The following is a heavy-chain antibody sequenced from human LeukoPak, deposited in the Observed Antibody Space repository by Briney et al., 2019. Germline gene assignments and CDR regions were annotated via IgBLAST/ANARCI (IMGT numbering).Heavy chain of an antibody. D-gene: IGHD6-13*01. Sequence: GGSLRLSCAASGFTFSNFGMHWVRQAPGKGLEWVAFIRYDGSNEYYADSVKGRFTISRDSSKNTLYLQMNSLRAEDTAVYYCAKGGSSSWDYFDYWGQGTLVTVSS. CDR3: AKGGSSSWDYFDY. J-gene: IGHJ4*02. V-gene: IGHV3-30*02. CDR2: IRYDGSNE. CDR1: GFTFSNFG.